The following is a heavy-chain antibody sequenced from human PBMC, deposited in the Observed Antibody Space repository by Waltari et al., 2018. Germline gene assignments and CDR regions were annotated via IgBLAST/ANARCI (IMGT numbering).Heavy chain of an antibody. V-gene: IGHV3-30*07. Sequence: QVQLVESVGGVVHPGRSLRLSCEAAGFTFSYHAMHWVRQAPGKGLEWVAGISYDGSDEYYADSVRGRFTISRDDSKDTVNLQMNSLRPEDTAVYYCARDGPLQIQSWYSFDYWGQGTLVTVSS. CDR1: GFTFSYHA. D-gene: IGHD5-18*01. CDR2: ISYDGSDE. J-gene: IGHJ4*02. CDR3: ARDGPLQIQSWYSFDY.